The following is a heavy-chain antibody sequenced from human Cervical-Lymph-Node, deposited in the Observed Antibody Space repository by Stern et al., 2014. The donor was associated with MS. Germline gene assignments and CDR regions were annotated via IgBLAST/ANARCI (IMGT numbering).Heavy chain of an antibody. CDR1: GGTFNNYA. D-gene: IGHD1-26*01. J-gene: IGHJ6*02. CDR3: ATHSVIGTSYYYGMDV. CDR2: IIPMFAMT. Sequence: VQLLESGAEVKKPGSSVKVSCKASGGTFNNYAFSWVRQAPGQGLEWMGGIIPMFAMTDYAQKFQGRLTITADRSTSTAYMELNSLRSEDTAVYYCATHSVIGTSYYYGMDVWGQGTTVTVSS. V-gene: IGHV1-69*17.